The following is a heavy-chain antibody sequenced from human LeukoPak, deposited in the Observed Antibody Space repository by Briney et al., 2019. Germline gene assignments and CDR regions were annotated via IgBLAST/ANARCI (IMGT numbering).Heavy chain of an antibody. D-gene: IGHD3-22*01. CDR1: GGSISSYY. CDR2: IYYSGST. CDR3: ARARAAYDSSGYYGGLFDC. Sequence: SETLSLTCTVSGGSISSYYWSWIRQPPGKGLEWIGYIYYSGSTNYNPSLKSRVTISVDTSKNQFSLKLSSVTAADTAVYYCARARAAYDSSGYYGGLFDCWGQGTLVTVSS. V-gene: IGHV4-59*08. J-gene: IGHJ4*02.